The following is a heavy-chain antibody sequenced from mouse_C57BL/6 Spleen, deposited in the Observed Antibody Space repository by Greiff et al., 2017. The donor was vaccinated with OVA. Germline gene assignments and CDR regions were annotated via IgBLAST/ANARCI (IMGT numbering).Heavy chain of an antibody. CDR1: GFSLTSYG. D-gene: IGHD2-4*01. V-gene: IGHV2-2*01. Sequence: VQLQQSGPGLVQPSQSLSITCTVSGFSLTSYGVHWVRQSPGKGLEWLGVIWSGGSTDYNAAFISRLSISKDNSKCQVFFKMNSLQADDTAIYYCARGYYEYDGWYFSVWGTETTVTVSS. J-gene: IGHJ1*03. CDR3: ARGYYEYDGWYFSV. CDR2: IWSGGST.